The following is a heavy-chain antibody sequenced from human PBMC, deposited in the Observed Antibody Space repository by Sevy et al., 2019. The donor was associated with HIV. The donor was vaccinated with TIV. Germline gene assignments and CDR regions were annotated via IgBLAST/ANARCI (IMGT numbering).Heavy chain of an antibody. Sequence: ASVKVSCKVSGYTLIQISMHWVRQAPVRGLEWMGSFDPEDGETIYAQKFQGRLTMTEDTSTDTAYMEMSSLKSEDTAVYYCAATKDYYESSGDPFDYWGQGTLVTVSS. D-gene: IGHD3-22*01. V-gene: IGHV1-24*01. CDR2: FDPEDGET. J-gene: IGHJ4*02. CDR3: AATKDYYESSGDPFDY. CDR1: GYTLIQIS.